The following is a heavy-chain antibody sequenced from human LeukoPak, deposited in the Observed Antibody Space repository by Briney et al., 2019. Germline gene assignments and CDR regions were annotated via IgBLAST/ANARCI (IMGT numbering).Heavy chain of an antibody. CDR1: GFTFTTYS. CDR3: ARDNSAVVPAAKGFDY. Sequence: GGSLRLSCAASGFTFTTYSMNWVRQAPGKGLEWVSYISSSSSTIYYADSVKGRFTISRDNAKNSLYLQMNSLRAEDTAAYYCARDNSAVVPAAKGFDYWGQGTLVTVSS. V-gene: IGHV3-48*01. CDR2: ISSSSSTI. D-gene: IGHD2-2*01. J-gene: IGHJ4*02.